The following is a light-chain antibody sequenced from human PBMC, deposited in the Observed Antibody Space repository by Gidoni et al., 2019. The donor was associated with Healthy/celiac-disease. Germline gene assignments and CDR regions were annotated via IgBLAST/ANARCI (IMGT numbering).Light chain of an antibody. CDR1: SSDVGGYNY. CDR3: SSYTSSSTLV. J-gene: IGLJ2*01. CDR2: DVS. V-gene: IGLV2-14*01. Sequence: QSALTQPASVSGSPGQSITISCTGTSSDVGGYNYVSWYQKQPGKAPKLMIYDVSNRPSGVSNRFSGSKFGNKASLTISGLQAEDEADYYCSSYTSSSTLVFGGGTKLTVL.